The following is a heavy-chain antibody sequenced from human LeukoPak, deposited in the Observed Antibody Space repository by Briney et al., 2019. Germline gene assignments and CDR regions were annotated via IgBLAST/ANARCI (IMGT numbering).Heavy chain of an antibody. Sequence: SETLSLTCTVSGGSISPYFWSWIRQPPGKGLEWIGYISYTGNTNYNPSLKSRVTILVDTSKNQFSLQLTSVTAADTAVYYCARDDYRGVTNFDPWGQGTLVTVSS. D-gene: IGHD3-10*01. V-gene: IGHV4-59*01. CDR3: ARDDYRGVTNFDP. CDR1: GGSISPYF. CDR2: ISYTGNT. J-gene: IGHJ5*02.